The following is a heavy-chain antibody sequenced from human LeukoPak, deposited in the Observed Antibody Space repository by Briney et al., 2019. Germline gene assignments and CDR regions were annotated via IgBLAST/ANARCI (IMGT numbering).Heavy chain of an antibody. CDR2: ISYDGSNK. J-gene: IGHJ4*02. Sequence: GGSLRLSCAASGFTFSSYGMHWVRQAPGKGLEWVAVISYDGSNKYCADSVKGRFTISRDNAKNSLYLQMTSLRGEDTAVYYCARDMGYCSSSNCYRYYLDYWGQGTLVSVSS. D-gene: IGHD2-2*01. CDR1: GFTFSSYG. CDR3: ARDMGYCSSSNCYRYYLDY. V-gene: IGHV3-30*03.